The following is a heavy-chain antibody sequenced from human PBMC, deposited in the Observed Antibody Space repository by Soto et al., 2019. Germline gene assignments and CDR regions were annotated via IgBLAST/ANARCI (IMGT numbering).Heavy chain of an antibody. J-gene: IGHJ6*02. CDR3: ARNRLDVIAARPDGDYYYGMDV. CDR2: TYYRSKWYN. Sequence: PSQTLSLTCAISGDSVSSNSAAWNWIRQSPSRGLEWLGRTYYRSKWYNDYAVSVKGRITINPDTSKNQFSLQLNSVTPEDTAVYYCARNRLDVIAARPDGDYYYGMDVWGQGTKVTVSS. CDR1: GDSVSSNSAA. D-gene: IGHD6-6*01. V-gene: IGHV6-1*01.